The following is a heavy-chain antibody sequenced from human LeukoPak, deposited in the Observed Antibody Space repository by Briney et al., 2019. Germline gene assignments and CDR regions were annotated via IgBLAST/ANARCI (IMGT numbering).Heavy chain of an antibody. CDR1: GFTFGSYA. Sequence: PGGSLRLSCAASGFTFGSYAMSWVRQAPGKGLDWVSAISGSGGSTYYADSVKGRFTISRDNSKNTLYLPMNSLRAEDTAVYYCAKDRPSTTVRPRQDYWGQGTLVTVSS. CDR2: ISGSGGST. CDR3: AKDRPSTTVRPRQDY. J-gene: IGHJ4*02. D-gene: IGHD4-17*01. V-gene: IGHV3-23*01.